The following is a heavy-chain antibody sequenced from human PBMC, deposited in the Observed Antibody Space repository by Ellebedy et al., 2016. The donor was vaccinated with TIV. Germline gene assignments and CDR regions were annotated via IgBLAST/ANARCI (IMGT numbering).Heavy chain of an antibody. CDR1: GFTFTSYA. CDR3: AKGGEGESYMVAY. Sequence: GASLKISCAASGFTFTSYAMSWVRQAPGKGLEWVSAISGSGSSPYYADSVKGRFTISRDNSRDTLYLQMTSLRADDTAVYYCAKGGEGESYMVAYWGQGTLVTVSS. J-gene: IGHJ4*02. D-gene: IGHD1-26*01. V-gene: IGHV3-23*01. CDR2: ISGSGSSP.